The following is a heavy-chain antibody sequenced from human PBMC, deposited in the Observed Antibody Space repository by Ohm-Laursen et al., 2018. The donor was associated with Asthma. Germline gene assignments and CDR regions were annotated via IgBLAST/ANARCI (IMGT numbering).Heavy chain of an antibody. CDR1: GGSFSGYY. CDR3: ARGRVTVTTWYFDL. D-gene: IGHD4-17*01. CDR2: INHSGST. V-gene: IGHV4-34*01. Sequence: SETLSLTCAVYGGSFSGYYWSWIRQPPGKGLEWIGEINHSGSTNYNPSLKSRVTISVDTSKNQFSLKLSSVTAADTAVYYCARGRVTVTTWYFDLWGRGTLVTVSS. J-gene: IGHJ2*01.